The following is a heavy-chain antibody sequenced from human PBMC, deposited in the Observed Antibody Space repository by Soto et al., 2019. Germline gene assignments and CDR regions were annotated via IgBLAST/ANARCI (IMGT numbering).Heavy chain of an antibody. V-gene: IGHV4-34*01. D-gene: IGHD5-18*01. CDR1: GGSFSGYY. CDR2: INHSGST. CDR3: ARYNSPDTAMVYFDY. Sequence: PSETLSLTCAVYGGSFSGYYWSWIRQPPGKGLEWIGEINHSGSTNYNPSLKSRVTISVDTSKDQFSLKLSSVTAADTAVYYCARYNSPDTAMVYFDYWGQGTLVTVSS. J-gene: IGHJ4*02.